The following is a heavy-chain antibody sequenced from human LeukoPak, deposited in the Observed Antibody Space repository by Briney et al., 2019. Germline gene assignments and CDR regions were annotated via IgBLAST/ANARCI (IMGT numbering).Heavy chain of an antibody. CDR1: GVTFGNYG. V-gene: IGHV3-23*01. CDR3: AEVESSYCRI. Sequence: GGSLRLSCVASGVTFGNYGMNWVRQAPGQGLEWVSSIGGGGYTTYYADSVRGRFTISRDNSKNSMYLQRSSLRAEDTAIYYCAEVESSYCRIWGQGTLVTVSS. D-gene: IGHD3-10*01. J-gene: IGHJ4*02. CDR2: IGGGGYTT.